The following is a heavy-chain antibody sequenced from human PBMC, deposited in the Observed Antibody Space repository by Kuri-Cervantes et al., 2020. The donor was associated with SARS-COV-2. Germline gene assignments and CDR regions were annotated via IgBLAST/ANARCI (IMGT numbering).Heavy chain of an antibody. CDR2: ISAYNGNT. Sequence: ASVKVSCKASGYTFTSYGISWVRQAPGQGLEWMGWISAYNGNTNYAQKLQGRVTITADESTSTAYLDLSSLRPEDTAVYYCAAYLSSGGSWGMGFDSWGQGTPVTVSS. V-gene: IGHV1-18*01. CDR1: GYTFTSYG. D-gene: IGHD2-15*01. CDR3: AAYLSSGGSWGMGFDS. J-gene: IGHJ4*02.